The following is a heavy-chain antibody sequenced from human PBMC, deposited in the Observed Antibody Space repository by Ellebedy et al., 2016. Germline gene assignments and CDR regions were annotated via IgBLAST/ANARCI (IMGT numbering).Heavy chain of an antibody. D-gene: IGHD2-15*01. Sequence: GESLKIPCAASGFTFGSYAMSWVRQAPGKGLEWVSAISGSGGSTYYADSVKGRFTISRDNSKNTLYLQMNSLRAEDTAVYYCAKDRDIVVVVAALFDYWGQGTLVTVSS. V-gene: IGHV3-23*01. CDR3: AKDRDIVVVVAALFDY. CDR2: ISGSGGST. J-gene: IGHJ4*02. CDR1: GFTFGSYA.